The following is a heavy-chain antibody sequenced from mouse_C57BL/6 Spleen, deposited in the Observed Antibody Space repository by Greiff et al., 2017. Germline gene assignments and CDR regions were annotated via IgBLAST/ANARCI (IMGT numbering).Heavy chain of an antibody. CDR3: ARRPLGLDFDY. D-gene: IGHD4-1*01. CDR2: IYPGDGDT. J-gene: IGHJ2*01. Sequence: VQGVESGAELVKPGASVKISCKASGYAFSSYWMNWVKQRPGKGLEWIGQIYPGDGDTNYNGKFKGKATLTADKSSSTAYMQLSSLTSEDSAVYFCARRPLGLDFDYWGQGTTLTVSS. CDR1: GYAFSSYW. V-gene: IGHV1-80*01.